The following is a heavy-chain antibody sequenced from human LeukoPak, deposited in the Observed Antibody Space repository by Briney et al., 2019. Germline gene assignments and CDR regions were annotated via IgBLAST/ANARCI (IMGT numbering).Heavy chain of an antibody. V-gene: IGHV1-69*04. J-gene: IGHJ4*02. D-gene: IGHD5-12*01. CDR3: ARDPGADIVATNHFDY. CDR2: IIPILGIA. Sequence: GASVKVSCKASGGTFSSYAISWVRQAPGQGLEWLGSIIPILGIANYAQKFQGRVTITADKSTSTAYMELSSLRSEDTAVYYCARDPGADIVATNHFDYWGQGTLVTVSS. CDR1: GGTFSSYA.